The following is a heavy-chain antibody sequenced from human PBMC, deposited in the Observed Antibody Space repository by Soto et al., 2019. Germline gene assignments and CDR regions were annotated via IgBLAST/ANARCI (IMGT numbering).Heavy chain of an antibody. J-gene: IGHJ4*02. V-gene: IGHV4-4*02. Sequence: SETLSLTCAVSGGSISSSNWGSWVRQPPGKGLEWIGEIYHSGSTNYNPSLKSRVTISVDKSKNQFSLKLSSVTAADTAVYYCARLIAVAGSFDYWGQGTLVTVSS. D-gene: IGHD6-19*01. CDR1: GGSISSSNW. CDR3: ARLIAVAGSFDY. CDR2: IYHSGST.